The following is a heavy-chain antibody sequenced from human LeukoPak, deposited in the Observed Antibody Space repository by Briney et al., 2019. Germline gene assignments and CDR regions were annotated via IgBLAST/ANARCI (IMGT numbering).Heavy chain of an antibody. D-gene: IGHD3-10*01. Sequence: ASVKVSCKASGYTFTGYYMHWVRQAPGQGLEWVGWINPNSGGTNYAQRFQGRVTMTRDTSISTAYMELSRLRSDDTAVYYCATTMVRGVMVAFDIWGQGTMVTVSS. V-gene: IGHV1-2*02. CDR2: INPNSGGT. J-gene: IGHJ3*02. CDR1: GYTFTGYY. CDR3: ATTMVRGVMVAFDI.